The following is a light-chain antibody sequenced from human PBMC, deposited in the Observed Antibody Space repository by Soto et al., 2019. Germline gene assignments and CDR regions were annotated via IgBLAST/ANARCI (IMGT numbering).Light chain of an antibody. CDR1: QDIRNF. Sequence: DIQMTQSPTSLSASVGDRVTITCRASQDIRNFVAWYQQKPGKAPKLLIYAASTLQSGVPSRFSGSGSGTAFTLTINSLQPEYVATYSCQKYSSVPVFGPGTKVEIK. CDR3: QKYSSVPV. CDR2: AAS. V-gene: IGKV1-27*01. J-gene: IGKJ3*01.